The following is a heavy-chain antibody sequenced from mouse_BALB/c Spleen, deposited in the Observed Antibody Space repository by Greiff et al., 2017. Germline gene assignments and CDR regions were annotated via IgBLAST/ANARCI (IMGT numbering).Heavy chain of an antibody. CDR2: IYPGDGDT. Sequence: VQLQQSGPELVKPGASVKISCKASGYAFSSSWMNWVKQRPGQGLEWIGRIYPGDGDTNYNGKFKGKATLTADKSSSTAYMQLSSLTSVDSAVYFCASQGRYDARYFDVWGAGTTVTVSS. J-gene: IGHJ1*01. CDR3: ASQGRYDARYFDV. D-gene: IGHD2-14*01. V-gene: IGHV1-82*01. CDR1: GYAFSSSW.